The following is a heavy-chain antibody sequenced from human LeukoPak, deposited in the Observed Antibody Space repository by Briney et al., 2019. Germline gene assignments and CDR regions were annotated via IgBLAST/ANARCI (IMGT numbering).Heavy chain of an antibody. CDR3: ARDLFNYYGSGSPHYFDY. D-gene: IGHD3-10*01. J-gene: IGHJ4*02. CDR2: INPSGGST. Sequence: ASVKVSCKASGYTFTSYYMHWVRQAPGQGLEWMGIINPSGGSTSYAQKFQGRVTMTRDTSTSTVYMELSSLRSEDTAVYYCARDLFNYYGSGSPHYFDYWGQGTLVTVSS. CDR1: GYTFTSYY. V-gene: IGHV1-46*01.